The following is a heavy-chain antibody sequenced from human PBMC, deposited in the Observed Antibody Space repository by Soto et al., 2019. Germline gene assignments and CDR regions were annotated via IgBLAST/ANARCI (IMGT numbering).Heavy chain of an antibody. CDR2: IYYSGST. CDR3: ASYSSGWYDVSY. J-gene: IGHJ4*02. CDR1: GGSVSSGSYY. D-gene: IGHD6-19*01. Sequence: QVQLQESGPGLVKPSETLSLTCTVSGGSVSSGSYYWSWIRQPPGKGLEWIGYIYYSGSTNYNPSLKSPVTISVDTSKNQFSLTLNSVTAADTAVYYCASYSSGWYDVSYWGQGTLVTVSS. V-gene: IGHV4-61*01.